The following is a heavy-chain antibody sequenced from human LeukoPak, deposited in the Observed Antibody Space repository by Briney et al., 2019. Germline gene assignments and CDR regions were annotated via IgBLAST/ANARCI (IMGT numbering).Heavy chain of an antibody. CDR2: IIPILGIA. CDR1: GGTFSSYA. V-gene: IGHV1-69*04. D-gene: IGHD2-21*01. Sequence: SVTVSCKASGGTFSSYAISWVRQAPGQGLEWMGRIIPILGIANYAQKFQGRVTITADKSTSTAYMELSSLRSEDTAVYYCARRGEYYYGMDVWGQGTTVTVSS. J-gene: IGHJ6*02. CDR3: ARRGEYYYGMDV.